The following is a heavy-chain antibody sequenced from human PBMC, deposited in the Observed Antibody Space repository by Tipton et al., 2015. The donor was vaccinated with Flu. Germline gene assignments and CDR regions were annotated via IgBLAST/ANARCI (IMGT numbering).Heavy chain of an antibody. Sequence: SLRLSCAASGFTFSSYWMHWVRQAPGKGLVWVSRINSDGSSTSYADSVKGRFTISRDNAKNTLYLQMNSLRAEDTAVYYCARAYSSSWDIDYWGQGTLVTVSS. D-gene: IGHD6-13*01. J-gene: IGHJ4*02. CDR2: INSDGSST. CDR1: GFTFSSYW. CDR3: ARAYSSSWDIDY. V-gene: IGHV3-74*01.